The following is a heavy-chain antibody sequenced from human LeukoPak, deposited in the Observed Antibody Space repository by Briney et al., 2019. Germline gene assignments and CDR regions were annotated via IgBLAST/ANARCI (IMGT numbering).Heavy chain of an antibody. Sequence: PGGSLRLSCAASGFTFSSYSMNWVRQAPGKGLEWVSSISSSSSYIYYADSVKGRFTISRDNAKNSLYLQMNSLRAEDTAVYYCAREVGYDFWSGYFYYYGTDVWGQGTTVTVSS. V-gene: IGHV3-21*01. CDR3: AREVGYDFWSGYFYYYGTDV. CDR1: GFTFSSYS. CDR2: ISSSSSYI. J-gene: IGHJ6*02. D-gene: IGHD3-3*01.